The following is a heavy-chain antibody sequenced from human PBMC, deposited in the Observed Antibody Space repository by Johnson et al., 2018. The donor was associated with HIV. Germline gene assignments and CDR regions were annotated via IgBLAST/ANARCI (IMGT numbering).Heavy chain of an antibody. V-gene: IGHV3-11*04. Sequence: VQVVESGGGLVKPGGSLRLSCTASGFTFSDYYMTWIRQAPGKGLDWVSYISSSGGTKYYADSVKGRFTISRDNAKKSLYLQMNSLRVDDTAVYYCARDGGRGDFDIWGHGTRVSVSS. CDR2: ISSSGGTK. J-gene: IGHJ3*02. CDR3: ARDGGRGDFDI. D-gene: IGHD3-16*01. CDR1: GFTFSDYY.